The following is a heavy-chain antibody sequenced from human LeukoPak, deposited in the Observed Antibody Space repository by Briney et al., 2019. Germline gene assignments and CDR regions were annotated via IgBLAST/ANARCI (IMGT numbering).Heavy chain of an antibody. CDR2: IYYSGST. J-gene: IGHJ6*03. D-gene: IGHD3-16*01. Sequence: PSEALSLTCTVSGGSISSSSYYWGWIRQPPGKGLEWIGSIYYSGSTYYNPSLKSRVAISVDTSKNQFSLKLSSVTAADTAVYYCAREPLGDMPMDVWGKGTTVTISS. V-gene: IGHV4-39*07. CDR1: GGSISSSSYY. CDR3: AREPLGDMPMDV.